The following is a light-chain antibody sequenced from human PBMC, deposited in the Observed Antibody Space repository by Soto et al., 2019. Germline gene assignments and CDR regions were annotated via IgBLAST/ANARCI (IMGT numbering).Light chain of an antibody. CDR2: GAS. CDR3: QQYHNWPSWT. Sequence: EIVLAQSPATLSVSPGERVTLSWMATQTIGNKLAWYLQRPGQAPRLLMYGASTRATDIPARFSGSGSGTEFTLTITGLQSEDFAVYHCQQYHNWPSWTFGQGTKVDVK. J-gene: IGKJ1*01. V-gene: IGKV3-15*01. CDR1: QTIGNK.